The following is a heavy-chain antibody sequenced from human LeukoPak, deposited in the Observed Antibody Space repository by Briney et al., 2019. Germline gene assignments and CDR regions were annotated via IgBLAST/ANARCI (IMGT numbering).Heavy chain of an antibody. Sequence: PGGSLRLSCAASGFTFSSYGMHWVRQAPGKGLEWVAVISYDGSNKYYADSVKGRFTISRDNSKNTLYLQMNSLRAEDTAVYYCARCSSTSCYFDYWGQGTLVTVSS. J-gene: IGHJ4*02. V-gene: IGHV3-30*03. CDR2: ISYDGSNK. CDR3: ARCSSTSCYFDY. D-gene: IGHD2-2*01. CDR1: GFTFSSYG.